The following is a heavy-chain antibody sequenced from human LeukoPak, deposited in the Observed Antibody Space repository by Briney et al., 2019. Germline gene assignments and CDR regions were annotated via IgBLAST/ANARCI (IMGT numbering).Heavy chain of an antibody. Sequence: MPSETLSLTCAVYGGSFSGYYWNWIRQPPGKGLEWIGEINHSGSTNNNPSLKSRVTISVDTSKNQFFLRLSSVTAADTTVYYCARHLDSRGRYFDYWGQGTLVTVSS. V-gene: IGHV4-34*01. D-gene: IGHD3-22*01. J-gene: IGHJ4*02. CDR3: ARHLDSRGRYFDY. CDR2: INHSGST. CDR1: GGSFSGYY.